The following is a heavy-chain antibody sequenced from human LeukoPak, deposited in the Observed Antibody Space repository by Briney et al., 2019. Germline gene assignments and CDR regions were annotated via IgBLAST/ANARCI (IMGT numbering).Heavy chain of an antibody. V-gene: IGHV1-2*02. CDR3: AAYYYDSSGYPAPPDY. CDR1: GYTFTGYY. D-gene: IGHD3-22*01. J-gene: IGHJ4*02. CDR2: INPNSGGT. Sequence: GASVKVSCKASGYTFTGYYMHWVRQAPGQGLEWMGWINPNSGGTNYAQKFQGRVTMTRDTSISTAHMELSRLRSDDTAVYYCAAYYYDSSGYPAPPDYWGQGTLVTVSS.